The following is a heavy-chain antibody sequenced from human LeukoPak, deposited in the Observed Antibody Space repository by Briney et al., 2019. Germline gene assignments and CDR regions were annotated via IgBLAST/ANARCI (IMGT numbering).Heavy chain of an antibody. CDR1: GYTFTDYY. D-gene: IGHD1-26*01. CDR2: INPKSGGT. CDR3: ARDRGSYFSDAFDI. Sequence: ASVKVSCKASGYTFTDYYMHWVRQAPGQGLEWMGWINPKSGGTNYAQKFQGRVTMTRDTSISTAYMELSRLRSDDTAVYYCARDRGSYFSDAFDIWGQGTMVTVSS. J-gene: IGHJ3*02. V-gene: IGHV1-2*02.